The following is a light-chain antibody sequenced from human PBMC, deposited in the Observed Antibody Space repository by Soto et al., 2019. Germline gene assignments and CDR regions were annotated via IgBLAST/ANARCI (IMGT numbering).Light chain of an antibody. V-gene: IGKV3-20*01. CDR2: GVS. CDR3: GQFVSAPPRT. J-gene: IGKJ1*01. Sequence: EIVLTQSPGTLSLSPGERATLSCRASQSVSSTFLAWYQQKPGQAPRLLIYGVSKRATGIPDRFSGSGSGTDFTLTISRLEPEDFAVYFCGQFVSAPPRTFGQGTKLEIK. CDR1: QSVSSTF.